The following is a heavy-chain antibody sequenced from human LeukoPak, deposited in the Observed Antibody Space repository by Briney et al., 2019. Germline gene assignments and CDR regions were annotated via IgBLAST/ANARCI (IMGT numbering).Heavy chain of an antibody. CDR3: ARDGYNYSCFDY. CDR2: IIPILGIA. J-gene: IGHJ4*02. Sequence: GASVKVSCKASRGTFSSYAISWVRQAPGQGLEWMGRIIPILGIANYAQKFQGRVTITADKSTSTAYMELSSLRSEDTAVYYCARDGYNYSCFDYWGQGTLVTVSS. CDR1: RGTFSSYA. V-gene: IGHV1-69*04. D-gene: IGHD5-24*01.